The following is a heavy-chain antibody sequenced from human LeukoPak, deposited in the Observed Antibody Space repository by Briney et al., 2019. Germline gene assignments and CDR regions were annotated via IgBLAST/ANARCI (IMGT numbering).Heavy chain of an antibody. V-gene: IGHV3-30*10. CDR3: ARQLAVTGQWDFDR. J-gene: IGHJ4*02. CDR1: GFPFSLYA. CDR2: ISPAGNVT. Sequence: SGGSLRLSCAASGFPFSLYAMHWVRQAPGRGLEWVAVISPAGNVTHFITSVRGRFSLSRDNSRKTLSLEMSSLTVDDTAVYYCARQLAVTGQWDFDRWGQGTVVTVSS. D-gene: IGHD1-26*01.